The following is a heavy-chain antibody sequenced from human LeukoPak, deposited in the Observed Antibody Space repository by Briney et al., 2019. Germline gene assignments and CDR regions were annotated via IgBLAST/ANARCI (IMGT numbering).Heavy chain of an antibody. CDR3: ARHKSGLWFGEFHFDY. J-gene: IGHJ4*02. Sequence: SETLSLTCTVSGGSISSYYWSWIRQPAGKGLEWIGRIYTSGSTNYNPSLKSRVTMSVDTSKNQFSLKLSSVTAADTAVYYCARHKSGLWFGEFHFDYWGQGTLVTVSS. CDR1: GGSISSYY. D-gene: IGHD3-10*01. CDR2: IYTSGST. V-gene: IGHV4-4*07.